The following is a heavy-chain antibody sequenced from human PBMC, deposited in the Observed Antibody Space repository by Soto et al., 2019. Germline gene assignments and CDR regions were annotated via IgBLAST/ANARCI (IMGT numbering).Heavy chain of an antibody. CDR1: GGSMSSEGYY. CDR2: IYYSGST. V-gene: IGHV4-30-4*01. J-gene: IGHJ6*02. D-gene: IGHD4-17*01. CDR3: ARDGVGGTVTRDGMDV. Sequence: SETLSLTCSVSGGSMSSEGYYWSWIRQPPGKGLEWIGYIYYSGSTYYNPSLKSRVTISVDTSKNQFTLKLSSVTAADTAVYYCARDGVGGTVTRDGMDVWGQGTTVTVSS.